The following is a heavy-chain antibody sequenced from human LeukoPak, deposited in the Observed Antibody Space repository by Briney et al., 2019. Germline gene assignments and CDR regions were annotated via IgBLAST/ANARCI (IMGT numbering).Heavy chain of an antibody. D-gene: IGHD1-26*01. CDR2: ISYDGSNK. CDR1: GFTFSSYA. V-gene: IGHV3-30-3*01. Sequence: GRSLGLSCAASGFTFSSYAMHWVRQAPSKGLEWVAVISYDGSNKYYADSVKGRFTISRDNSKNSLYLQMNSLRAEDTAVYYCARDRVGAGPTGIMPDYWGQGTLVTVSS. J-gene: IGHJ4*02. CDR3: ARDRVGAGPTGIMPDY.